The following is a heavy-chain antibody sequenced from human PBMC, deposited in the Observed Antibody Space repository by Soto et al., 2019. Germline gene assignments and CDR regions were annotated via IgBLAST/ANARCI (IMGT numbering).Heavy chain of an antibody. D-gene: IGHD2-2*01. J-gene: IGHJ5*02. Sequence: ASVKVSCKASGYTFTSYAMHWVRQAPGQRLEWMGWINAGNGNTKYSQKFQGRVTITRDTSASTAYMELSSLRSEDTAVYYCARTGYCSSTSCYRGWFDPWGQGTLVTVSS. CDR3: ARTGYCSSTSCYRGWFDP. CDR2: INAGNGNT. V-gene: IGHV1-3*01. CDR1: GYTFTSYA.